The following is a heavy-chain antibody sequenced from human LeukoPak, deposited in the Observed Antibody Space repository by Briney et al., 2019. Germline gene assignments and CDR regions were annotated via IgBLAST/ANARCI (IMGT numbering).Heavy chain of an antibody. V-gene: IGHV3-74*01. CDR3: ARDLSTSWYYFDY. CDR1: GFTFSTYW. Sequence: PGGSLRLSCAASGFTFSTYWMHWVRKAPGKGLVWVSRINGDGSTTNYADSVEGRFTISRDNAKNTLYLQMNSLRAEDTAVYYCARDLSTSWYYFDYWGQGTLVTVSS. J-gene: IGHJ4*02. D-gene: IGHD6-13*01. CDR2: INGDGSTT.